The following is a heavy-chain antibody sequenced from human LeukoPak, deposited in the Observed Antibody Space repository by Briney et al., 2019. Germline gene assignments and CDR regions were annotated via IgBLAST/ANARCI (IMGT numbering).Heavy chain of an antibody. Sequence: PSETLSLTCAVSGGSISSGGYSWSWIRQPPGKGLEWIGSIYHSGSTNYNPSLKSRVTISVDTSKNQFSLKLSSVTAADTAVYYCARIHGTYGMDVWGQGTTVTVSS. CDR1: GGSISSGGYS. CDR2: IYHSGST. CDR3: ARIHGTYGMDV. D-gene: IGHD5-18*01. J-gene: IGHJ6*02. V-gene: IGHV4-30-2*01.